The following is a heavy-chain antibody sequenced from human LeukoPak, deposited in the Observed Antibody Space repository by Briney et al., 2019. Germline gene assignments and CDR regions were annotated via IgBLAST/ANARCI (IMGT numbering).Heavy chain of an antibody. J-gene: IGHJ4*02. D-gene: IGHD5-24*01. CDR2: ISSSSYT. CDR3: ARVYSDGYNSYFDY. Sequence: GGSLRLSCAASGFTFSDYYMSWIRQAPGKGLEWVSYISSSSYTNYADSVKGRFTISRDNAKNSLYLQMNSLRAEDTAVYYCARVYSDGYNSYFDYWGQGTLVTVSS. V-gene: IGHV3-11*05. CDR1: GFTFSDYY.